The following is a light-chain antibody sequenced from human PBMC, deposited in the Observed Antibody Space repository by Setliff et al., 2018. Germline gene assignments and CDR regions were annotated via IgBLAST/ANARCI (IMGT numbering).Light chain of an antibody. J-gene: IGLJ2*01. Sequence: QSALTQPPSASGSPGQSVTISCTGTSSVVGGYNYVSWYQQHPGKAPKLMIYEVTKRPSGVSDRFSGSKSGNTASLTISGLQAEDEADYYCLSYTSKTTHALFGGGTKVTVL. CDR3: LSYTSKTTHAL. CDR1: SSVVGGYNY. CDR2: EVT. V-gene: IGLV2-14*03.